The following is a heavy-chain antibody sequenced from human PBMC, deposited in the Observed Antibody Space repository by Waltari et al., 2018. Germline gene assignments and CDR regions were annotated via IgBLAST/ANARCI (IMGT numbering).Heavy chain of an antibody. Sequence: QVQLHQWGAGRLKPSETLSLTCAVSGESFLGYFWSWVRQSPGKGLEWLGLIHYSGSTTYNPTLESRLSLSVDTTKKQFSLKLTSVTAADAALYFCARYGEVPASYFFDHWGQGTLVTVSS. D-gene: IGHD2-21*01. CDR3: ARYGEVPASYFFDH. J-gene: IGHJ4*01. CDR2: IHYSGST. V-gene: IGHV4-34*01. CDR1: GESFLGYF.